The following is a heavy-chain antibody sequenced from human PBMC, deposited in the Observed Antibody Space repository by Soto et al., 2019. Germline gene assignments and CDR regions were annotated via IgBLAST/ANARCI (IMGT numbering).Heavy chain of an antibody. CDR3: AIHLDSGTYLFDY. Sequence: LSLTCTVSGGSITSSRYYWGWIRQSPGKGLEWIGSIYYIGTTYYSPSLKSRVTISVDTSKNQFSLKLSSVTAADTAVYYCAIHLDSGTYLFDYWGQGALVTVSS. V-gene: IGHV4-39*01. J-gene: IGHJ4*02. CDR1: GGSITSSRYY. CDR2: IYYIGTT. D-gene: IGHD1-26*01.